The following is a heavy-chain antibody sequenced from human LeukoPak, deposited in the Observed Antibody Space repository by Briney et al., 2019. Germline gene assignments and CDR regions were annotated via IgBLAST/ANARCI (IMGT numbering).Heavy chain of an antibody. J-gene: IGHJ4*02. CDR3: ARRAPYSYEWSTLDY. CDR2: IYYSGST. D-gene: IGHD5-18*01. V-gene: IGHV4-59*08. CDR1: GGSISSYY. Sequence: KPSETLSLTCTVSGGSISSYYWSWIRQPPGKGLEWIGYIYYSGSTNYNPSLKSRVTISVDPPKNQFSLKLSSVTAADTAVYYCARRAPYSYEWSTLDYWGQGTLVTVSS.